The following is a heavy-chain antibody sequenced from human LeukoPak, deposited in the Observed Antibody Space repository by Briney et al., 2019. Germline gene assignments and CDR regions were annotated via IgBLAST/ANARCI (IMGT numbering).Heavy chain of an antibody. CDR2: ISNSGDSI. CDR1: GFTFSDSY. J-gene: IGHJ4*02. D-gene: IGHD7-27*01. V-gene: IGHV3-11*04. CDR3: GRGHWGLDY. Sequence: GGSLRLSCAASGFTFSDSYMTWLRQAPGKGLEWVSFISNSGDSIYYADSVKGRFTTSRDNAKNSLFLQMNSLRAEDTAVYYCGRGHWGLDYWGQGALVTVSS.